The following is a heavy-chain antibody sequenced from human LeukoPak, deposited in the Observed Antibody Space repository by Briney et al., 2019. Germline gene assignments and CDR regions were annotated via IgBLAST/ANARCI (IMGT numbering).Heavy chain of an antibody. Sequence: PGGSLRLSCTASGFTFGDYAMSWFRQAPGKGLEWVGFIRSKAYGGTTEYAASVKGRLTISRDDSKSIAYLQMNSVKTEETAVYYCTRATPYQLLFYYWGEGTLVTVSS. V-gene: IGHV3-49*03. J-gene: IGHJ4*02. CDR2: IRSKAYGGTT. CDR3: TRATPYQLLFYY. CDR1: GFTFGDYA. D-gene: IGHD2-2*01.